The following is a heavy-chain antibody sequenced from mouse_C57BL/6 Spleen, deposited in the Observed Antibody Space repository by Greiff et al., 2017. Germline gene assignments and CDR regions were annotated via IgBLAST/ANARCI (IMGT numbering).Heavy chain of an antibody. Sequence: QVQLQQPGAELVKPGASVKLSCKASVYTFTSYWMHWVKQRPGQGLEWIGMIHPNSGSTNYNEKFKSKATLTVDKSSSTAYMQLSSLTSEDSAVYYCARGGGNYDARDYWGQGTSVTVSS. CDR2: IHPNSGST. D-gene: IGHD2-1*01. J-gene: IGHJ4*01. CDR3: ARGGGNYDARDY. V-gene: IGHV1-64*01. CDR1: VYTFTSYW.